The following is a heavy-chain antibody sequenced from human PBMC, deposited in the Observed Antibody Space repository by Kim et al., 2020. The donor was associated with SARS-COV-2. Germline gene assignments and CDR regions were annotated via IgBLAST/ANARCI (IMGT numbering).Heavy chain of an antibody. Sequence: STYYADTVKGPFTISRDTSKNTLYLQRNSLRAEDTAVYYCAKETGSGFDYWGQGTLVTVSP. D-gene: IGHD3-10*01. CDR3: AKETGSGFDY. CDR2: ST. V-gene: IGHV3-23*01. J-gene: IGHJ4*02.